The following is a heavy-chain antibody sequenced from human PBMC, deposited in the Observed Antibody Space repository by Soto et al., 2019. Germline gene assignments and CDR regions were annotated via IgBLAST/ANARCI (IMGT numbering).Heavy chain of an antibody. CDR1: GYSVISHY. J-gene: IGHJ4*01. Sequence: QVQLVQSGAEVTRPGASVKVSCKAAGYSVISHYIHWVRQAPGQGIEWMGIINPSGGSATLAQKFQGRVTMTRDTSTTTVYMELSSLRSEDAAVYYCARDYLSSKWSLSYFDFWGHGTLFTVAS. CDR2: INPSGGSA. V-gene: IGHV1-46*01. CDR3: ARDYLSSKWSLSYFDF. D-gene: IGHD2-2*01.